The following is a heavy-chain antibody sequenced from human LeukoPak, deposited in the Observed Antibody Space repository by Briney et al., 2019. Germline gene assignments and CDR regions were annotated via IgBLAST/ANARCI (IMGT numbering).Heavy chain of an antibody. V-gene: IGHV3-30-3*01. CDR3: ARDPGGIAVPGLGFAFDI. Sequence: PGRSLRLSCAASGFTFSSYAMHWVRQAPGKGLEWVAVISYDGSNKYYADSVKGRFTISRDNAKNSLFLQMNSLRAEDTAVYYCARDPGGIAVPGLGFAFDIWGQGTMVTVSS. CDR1: GFTFSSYA. D-gene: IGHD6-19*01. CDR2: ISYDGSNK. J-gene: IGHJ3*02.